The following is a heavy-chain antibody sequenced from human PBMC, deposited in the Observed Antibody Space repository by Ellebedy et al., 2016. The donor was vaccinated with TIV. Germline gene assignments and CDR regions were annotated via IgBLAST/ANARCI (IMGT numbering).Heavy chain of an antibody. CDR2: INAGNGNT. V-gene: IGHV1-3*01. J-gene: IGHJ4*02. D-gene: IGHD3-10*01. CDR3: ARAPMVRGVVPHFDY. Sequence: ASVKVSCXASGGTFSNSALNWVRQAPGQRLEWMAWINAGNGNTKYSPKFQDRVTISRDTSASIAYMDVSNLRSEDTAVYYCARAPMVRGVVPHFDYWGQGTLVTVSS. CDR1: GGTFSNSA.